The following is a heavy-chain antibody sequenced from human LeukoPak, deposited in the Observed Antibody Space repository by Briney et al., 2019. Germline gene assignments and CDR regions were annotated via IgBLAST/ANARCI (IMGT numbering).Heavy chain of an antibody. CDR1: RGSISSSSYY. CDR3: ARTTMVRGTYYMDV. D-gene: IGHD3-10*01. CDR2: IYYSGST. V-gene: IGHV4-61*01. Sequence: SETLSLTCTVSRGSISSSSYYWSWVRQPPGKGLEWIGYIYYSGSTNYNPSLKGRVSISEDTSKNQFSLKLTSVTAADTAVYYCARTTMVRGTYYMDVWGKGTTVTISS. J-gene: IGHJ6*03.